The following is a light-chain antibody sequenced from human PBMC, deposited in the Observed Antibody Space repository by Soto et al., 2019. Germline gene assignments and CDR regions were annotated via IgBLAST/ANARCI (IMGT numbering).Light chain of an antibody. V-gene: IGKV3-20*01. Sequence: EIVLTQSPGILSLSPGERATLSCRASQTVTGTFLVWFQQKPGQAPRLLMYGASRRATGIPDRFSGSGSGTDFTLTISRLEPADFAVYYCQLYLSSFLTFGGGTKVEIK. CDR2: GAS. CDR3: QLYLSSFLT. CDR1: QTVTGTF. J-gene: IGKJ4*01.